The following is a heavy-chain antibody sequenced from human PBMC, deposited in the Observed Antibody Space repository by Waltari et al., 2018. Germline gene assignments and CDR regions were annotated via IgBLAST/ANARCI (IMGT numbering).Heavy chain of an antibody. CDR3: ARMYYYDYYYGMDV. J-gene: IGHJ6*02. CDR1: GGSLSDHF. CDR2: VYYRGTN. Sequence: QVQLQESGPGLVKSSETLSLTCSVSGGSLSDHFWSWVRQSPGKGLVWIGNVYYRGTNSYNPSLKSRVTISIDTSKNQFSLKLNSVTAADTAIYYCARMYYYDYYYGMDVWGQGTTVIVSS. V-gene: IGHV4-59*11. D-gene: IGHD3-10*01.